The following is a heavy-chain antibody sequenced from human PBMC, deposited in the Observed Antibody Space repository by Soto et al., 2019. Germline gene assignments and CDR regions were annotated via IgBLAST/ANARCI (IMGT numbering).Heavy chain of an antibody. CDR2: ISYDGSNK. D-gene: IGHD2-2*01. CDR1: GFTFSSYG. Sequence: QVQLVESGGGVVQPGRSLRLSCAASGFTFSSYGMHWVRQAPGKGLEWVAVISYDGSNKNYADSVKGRFTISRDNSKNTLYLQMNSLRAEDTAVYYCAKGNCSSTSCELDFYYYGMDVWGQGTTVTVSS. V-gene: IGHV3-30*18. J-gene: IGHJ6*02. CDR3: AKGNCSSTSCELDFYYYGMDV.